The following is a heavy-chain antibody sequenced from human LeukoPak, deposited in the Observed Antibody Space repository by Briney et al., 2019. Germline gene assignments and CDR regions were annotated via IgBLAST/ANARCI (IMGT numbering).Heavy chain of an antibody. V-gene: IGHV2-5*02. D-gene: IGHD3-3*01. CDR3: AHRRVYDLLSGLTY. Sequence: SGPTLVKPTQTLTLTCTFSGFSLSTSGVGVGWVRQPPGKALEWLALIYWDDEKRYSPSLKSRLTITKDTSKNQVVLTVTNMDPVDTATYCCAHRRVYDLLSGLTYWGQGTLVTVSS. CDR1: GFSLSTSGVG. J-gene: IGHJ4*02. CDR2: IYWDDEK.